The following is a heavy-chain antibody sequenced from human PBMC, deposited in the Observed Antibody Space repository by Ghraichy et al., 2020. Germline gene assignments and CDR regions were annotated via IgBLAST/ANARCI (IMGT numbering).Heavy chain of an antibody. CDR3: ARVPRVYIVVVPAAIGGDY. J-gene: IGHJ4*02. Sequence: ASVKVSCKASGYTFTSYDINWVRQATGQGLEWMGWMNPNSGNTGYAQKFQGRVTMTRNTSISTAYMELSSLRSEDTAVYYCARVPRVYIVVVPAAIGGDYWGQGTLVTVSS. D-gene: IGHD2-2*02. CDR1: GYTFTSYD. V-gene: IGHV1-8*01. CDR2: MNPNSGNT.